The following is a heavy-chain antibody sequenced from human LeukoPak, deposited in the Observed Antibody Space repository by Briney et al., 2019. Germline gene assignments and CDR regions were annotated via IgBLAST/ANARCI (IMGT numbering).Heavy chain of an antibody. V-gene: IGHV3-53*01. D-gene: IGHD3-10*01. CDR1: GFIVSSNY. J-gene: IGHJ4*02. CDR2: IYSSGST. CDR3: AKSLGGDYGSGSYYVVFDS. Sequence: GGSLRLSCVVSGFIVSSNYMSWVRQAPGKGLEWVSIIYSSGSTYYADSVKGRFTISRDTSKNTLWLQMNSLRVDDTALYYCAKSLGGDYGSGSYYVVFDSWGQGTLVTVSS.